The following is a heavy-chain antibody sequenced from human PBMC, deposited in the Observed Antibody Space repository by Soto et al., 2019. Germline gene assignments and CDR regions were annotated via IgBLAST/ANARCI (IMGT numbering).Heavy chain of an antibody. Sequence: GESLKISCKGSGFIFTSYWIGWVRQMPGKGLEWMGIIYPSDSDTRYSPSFHGQVIISADKSISTTYLQWSSLKASDTAMYYCAKLHSSSWFIDYWGQGTLVTVSS. CDR3: AKLHSSSWFIDY. CDR2: IYPSDSDT. D-gene: IGHD6-13*01. J-gene: IGHJ4*02. CDR1: GFIFTSYW. V-gene: IGHV5-51*01.